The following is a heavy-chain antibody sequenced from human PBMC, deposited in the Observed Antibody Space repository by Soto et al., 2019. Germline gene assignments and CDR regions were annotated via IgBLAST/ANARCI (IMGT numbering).Heavy chain of an antibody. D-gene: IGHD6-19*01. CDR1: GFIFRSYG. CDR2: ISHDGSNA. V-gene: IGHV3-30*18. CDR3: AKQGIEVAGTDYFDY. J-gene: IGHJ4*02. Sequence: QVQLVESGGGVVQPGKSLRLSCAAAGFIFRSYGVHWVRQAPGKGLEWVAVISHDGSNAYYADAVNGRFTISRDNAKNPVELQMNSLRAEDTAVYYWAKQGIEVAGTDYFDYWGPGALVTVAS.